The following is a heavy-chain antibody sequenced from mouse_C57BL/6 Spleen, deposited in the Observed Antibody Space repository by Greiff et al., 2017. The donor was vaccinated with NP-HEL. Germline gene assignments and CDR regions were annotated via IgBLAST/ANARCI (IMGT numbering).Heavy chain of an antibody. Sequence: QVQLQQPGAELVKPGASVKMSCKASGYTFTSYWITWVKQRPGQGLEWIGDIYPGSGSTNYNEKFKSKATLTVDPSSSTAYMQLSSLTSEDSAVYYCARLGTTVVDWYFDVWGTGTTVTVSS. J-gene: IGHJ1*03. CDR3: ARLGTTVVDWYFDV. V-gene: IGHV1-55*01. CDR1: GYTFTSYW. CDR2: IYPGSGST. D-gene: IGHD1-1*01.